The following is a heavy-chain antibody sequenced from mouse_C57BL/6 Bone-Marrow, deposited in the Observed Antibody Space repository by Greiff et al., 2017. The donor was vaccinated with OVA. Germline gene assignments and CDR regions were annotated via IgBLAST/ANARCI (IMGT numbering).Heavy chain of an antibody. D-gene: IGHD1-1*01. J-gene: IGHJ2*01. Sequence: VQLQQSGTVLARPGASVKMSCKTSGYTFTSYWMHWVKQRPGQGLEWIGAIYPGNSDTSYNQKFKGKAKLTAVTSASTAYMELSSLTNEDSAVYYCTSPYYYGSSGGYWGKGTTLTVSS. CDR3: TSPYYYGSSGGY. V-gene: IGHV1-5*01. CDR2: IYPGNSDT. CDR1: GYTFTSYW.